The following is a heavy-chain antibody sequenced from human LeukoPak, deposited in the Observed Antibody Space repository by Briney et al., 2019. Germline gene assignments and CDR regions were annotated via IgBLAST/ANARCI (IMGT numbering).Heavy chain of an antibody. Sequence: SGPTLVNPTQTLTLTCTFSGFSLSTSGVGVGWIRQPPGKALEWLALIYWNDDKRYSPSLKSRLTITKGTSKNQVVLTMTNMDPVDTATYYCAHRPSSKSLQGYWYFDLWGRGTLVTVSS. CDR2: IYWNDDK. CDR3: AHRPSSKSLQGYWYFDL. CDR1: GFSLSTSGVG. V-gene: IGHV2-5*01. J-gene: IGHJ2*01. D-gene: IGHD4-11*01.